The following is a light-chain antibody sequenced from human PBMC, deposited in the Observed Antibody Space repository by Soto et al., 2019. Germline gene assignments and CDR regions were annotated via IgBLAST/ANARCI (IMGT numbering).Light chain of an antibody. CDR3: STWDDSLNGVV. CDR2: YDD. CDR1: GSNIGNNA. Sequence: QSVLTQPPSVSDAPGQSVSLSCSGGGSNIGNNAVQWYQQLQGTAPALIIYYDDLVPAGVADRYSGSKSGTSASLAISGLQAEDEAEYFCSTWDDSLNGVVFGGGTQLTVL. J-gene: IGLJ7*01. V-gene: IGLV1-36*01.